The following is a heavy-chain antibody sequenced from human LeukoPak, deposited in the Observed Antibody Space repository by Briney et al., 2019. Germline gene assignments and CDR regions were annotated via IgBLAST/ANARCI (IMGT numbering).Heavy chain of an antibody. CDR3: ARPSYGSGSYYSPDYYYYGMDV. CDR1: GYSFTSYW. D-gene: IGHD3-10*01. Sequence: GESLKISCEGSGYSFTSYWISWVRQMHGKGLEWMGRIDPSDSYTNYSPSFQGHVTISADKSISTAYLQWSSLKASDTAMYYCARPSYGSGSYYSPDYYYYGMDVWGQGTTVTVSS. J-gene: IGHJ6*02. CDR2: IDPSDSYT. V-gene: IGHV5-10-1*01.